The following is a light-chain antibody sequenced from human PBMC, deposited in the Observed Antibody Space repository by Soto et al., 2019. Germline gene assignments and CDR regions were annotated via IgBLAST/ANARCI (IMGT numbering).Light chain of an antibody. CDR1: QSISSSY. Sequence: PGERATLSCRASQSISSSYLAWYQQKPGQAPRLLIYGPSSRATGIPDRFSGSGSGTDFTLTITSLQPEDIGTYYCQQTDTLPSTFGQGTRLEIK. V-gene: IGKV3-20*01. CDR2: GPS. J-gene: IGKJ5*01. CDR3: QQTDTLPST.